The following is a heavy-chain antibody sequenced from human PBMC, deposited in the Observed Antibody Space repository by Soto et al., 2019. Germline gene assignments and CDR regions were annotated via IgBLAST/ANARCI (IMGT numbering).Heavy chain of an antibody. Sequence: VQLVQSGAEVRKPGSSVKVSCQVSGVTFSTSTITWVRQAPGQGLEWMGSIIPILGTAKSTQKFQGRVTITADESASVAYMELSSLTSEDTAVYYCARAGFVSGLNEFNGMDVWGQGTTVTFSS. CDR2: IIPILGTA. J-gene: IGHJ6*02. CDR1: GVTFSTST. CDR3: ARAGFVSGLNEFNGMDV. D-gene: IGHD6-19*01. V-gene: IGHV1-69*11.